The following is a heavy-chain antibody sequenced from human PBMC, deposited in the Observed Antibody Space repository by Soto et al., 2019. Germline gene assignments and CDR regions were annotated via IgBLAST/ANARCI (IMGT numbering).Heavy chain of an antibody. J-gene: IGHJ4*02. CDR3: TRGPRASSGGTGAY. CDR1: GFSFDSYW. CDR2: IDYDGTTT. Sequence: EVQLVESGGGLVQPGGSLRLSCAASGFSFDSYWMHWVRQAPGKGPVWVSRIDYDGTTTNYADSVKGRFTISRDNAKNTLYLQMNTLRPEDMAVYYCTRGPRASSGGTGAYWGQGTQVTVSS. V-gene: IGHV3-74*01. D-gene: IGHD2-2*01.